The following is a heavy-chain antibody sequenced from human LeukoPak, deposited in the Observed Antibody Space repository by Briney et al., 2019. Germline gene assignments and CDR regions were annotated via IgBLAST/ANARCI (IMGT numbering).Heavy chain of an antibody. CDR1: GFTFSSYA. Sequence: SGRSLRLSCAASGFTFSSYAMHWVRQAPGKGLEWVAVISYDGSNKYYADSVKGRFTISRDNSKNSLYLQMNSLRAEDTAVYYCARDLPSIAARLTFDYWGQGTLVTVSS. V-gene: IGHV3-30-3*01. D-gene: IGHD6-6*01. CDR3: ARDLPSIAARLTFDY. CDR2: ISYDGSNK. J-gene: IGHJ4*02.